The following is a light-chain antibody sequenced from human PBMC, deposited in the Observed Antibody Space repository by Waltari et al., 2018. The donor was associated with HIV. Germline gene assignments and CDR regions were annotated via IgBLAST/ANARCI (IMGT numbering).Light chain of an antibody. Sequence: ETVLTQSPGTLSLSPGERATLPCRASQNVGSTYLTWYQQKPGQAPRLLIYGASTRATGMPDRFSGSGSGTDFTLSISRLEPEDFAVYYCQLFGTSPRLTFGGGTKVEIK. CDR2: GAS. V-gene: IGKV3-20*01. CDR3: QLFGTSPRLT. CDR1: QNVGSTY. J-gene: IGKJ4*01.